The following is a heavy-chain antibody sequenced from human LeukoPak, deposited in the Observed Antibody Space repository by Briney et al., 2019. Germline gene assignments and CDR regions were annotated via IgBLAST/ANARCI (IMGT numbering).Heavy chain of an antibody. Sequence: GGSLRLSCSASGFTFSNYVIHWVRQAPGNGLEYVSAISSNGGSTYYADSVKGRFTISRDNSKNTLYLQMSSLRAEDTAVYYCVKDSSRRGHCTNGVCYPPDAFDIWGQGTMVTVSS. CDR2: ISSNGGST. CDR3: VKDSSRRGHCTNGVCYPPDAFDI. J-gene: IGHJ3*02. V-gene: IGHV3-64D*09. CDR1: GFTFSNYV. D-gene: IGHD2-8*01.